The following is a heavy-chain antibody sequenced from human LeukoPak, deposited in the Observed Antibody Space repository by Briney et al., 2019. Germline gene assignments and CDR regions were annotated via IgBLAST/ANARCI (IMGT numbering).Heavy chain of an antibody. CDR3: AKDVGKWESLHFFDY. D-gene: IGHD1-26*01. CDR1: GFTFSSYA. Sequence: GGSLRLSCAASGFTFSSYAMSWVRQAPGKGLEWISGISGSGASTYYADSVTGRFTISRDNSRNTLYLQMNSLRGDDTAVYYCAKDVGKWESLHFFDYWGQGTLVTVSS. CDR2: ISGSGAST. V-gene: IGHV3-23*01. J-gene: IGHJ4*02.